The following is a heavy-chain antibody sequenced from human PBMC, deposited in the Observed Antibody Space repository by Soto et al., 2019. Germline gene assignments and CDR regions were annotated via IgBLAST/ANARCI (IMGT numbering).Heavy chain of an antibody. CDR2: IYSSGST. Sequence: PSETLSLTCTVSGGAINSYYWTWIRQPAGKGLEWIGRIYSSGSTKYNPSLQSRVTMSLDTSKNQLSLRLTSVTAADTAVYYCARGQRFSDWFDPWGQGTLVTVSS. D-gene: IGHD3-3*01. CDR1: GGAINSYY. CDR3: ARGQRFSDWFDP. J-gene: IGHJ5*02. V-gene: IGHV4-4*07.